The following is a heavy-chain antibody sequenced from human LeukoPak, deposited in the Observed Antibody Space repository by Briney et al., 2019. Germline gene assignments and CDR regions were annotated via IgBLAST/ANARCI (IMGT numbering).Heavy chain of an antibody. J-gene: IGHJ4*02. CDR3: AKNAGSLYFDY. CDR1: GFTFSSYA. D-gene: IGHD3-10*01. Sequence: GGSLRLSCVASGFTFSSYAMSWVRQAPGKGLEWVAVISYDGSNKYYADSVKGRFTISRDNSKNTLYLQMNSLRAEDTAVYYCAKNAGSLYFDYWGQGTLVTVSS. V-gene: IGHV3-30*18. CDR2: ISYDGSNK.